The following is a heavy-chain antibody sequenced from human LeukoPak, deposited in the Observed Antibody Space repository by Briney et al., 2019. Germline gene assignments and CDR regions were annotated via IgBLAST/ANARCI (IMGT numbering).Heavy chain of an antibody. V-gene: IGHV3-23*01. J-gene: IGHJ4*02. CDR3: AKPHYYDSSGYYYVDYFDY. CDR1: GFTFSSYA. CDR2: ISGSGGST. Sequence: PGGSLRLSCAASGFTFSSYAMSWVPQAPGKGLEGVSAISGSGGSTYYADSVKGRFTIPRDNSKNTLYLQMNSLRAEDTAVYYCAKPHYYDSSGYYYVDYFDYWGQGTLVTVSS. D-gene: IGHD3-22*01.